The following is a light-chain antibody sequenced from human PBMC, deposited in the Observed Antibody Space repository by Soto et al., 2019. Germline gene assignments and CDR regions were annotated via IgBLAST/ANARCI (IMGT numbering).Light chain of an antibody. CDR1: QXLLHSNGYNY. CDR3: AQGLATPFT. Sequence: EIVLTQSPLSLPVTPGEPASISSSATQXLLHSNGYNYLNWYLQKPGQSPQLLIYLGSNRASGVPDRFSGSGSGTDFTLTINRVEAEDVGLYFCAQGLATPFTFGGGTKVDIK. CDR2: LGS. J-gene: IGKJ4*01. V-gene: IGKV2-28*01.